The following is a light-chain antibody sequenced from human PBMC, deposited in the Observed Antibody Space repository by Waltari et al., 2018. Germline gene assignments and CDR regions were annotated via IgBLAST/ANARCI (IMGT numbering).Light chain of an antibody. Sequence: ETVMTQSPATLSVSPGERATLSCRASHSVYNDLAWYQQKPGQAPRLLIYGASTRATGFPARFSGSGSGSEFTLTISSLQSEDSAVYYCQQYYNWPLTFG. V-gene: IGKV3-15*01. CDR2: GAS. J-gene: IGKJ4*01. CDR1: HSVYND. CDR3: QQYYNWPLT.